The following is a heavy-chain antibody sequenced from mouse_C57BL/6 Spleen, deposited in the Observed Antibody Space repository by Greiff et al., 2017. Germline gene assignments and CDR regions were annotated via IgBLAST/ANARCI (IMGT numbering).Heavy chain of an antibody. D-gene: IGHD1-1*02. CDR2: FYPGSGSI. V-gene: IGHV1-62-2*01. CDR1: GYTFTEYT. J-gene: IGHJ2*02. Sequence: QVQLQQSGAELVKPGASVKLSCKASGYTFTEYTIHWVKQRPGQGLEWIGWFYPGSGSIKYNEKFKDKDTLTADKSSSTVYMELSSLTSEDSEVYFYYRHEGHHYGFDYWGQGTSVTVSS. CDR3: YRHEGHHYGFDY.